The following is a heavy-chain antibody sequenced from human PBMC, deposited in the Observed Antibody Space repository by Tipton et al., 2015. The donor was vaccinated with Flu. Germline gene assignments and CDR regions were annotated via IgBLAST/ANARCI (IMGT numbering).Heavy chain of an antibody. Sequence: TLSLTCTVSGGSISSYYWSWIRQPPGKGLEWIGYIYYSGSTNYNPSLKSRVTITVDTSKNQFSLKRGSVTAADTAVYYCAGEEKPYGMDDWGQGTTVTVSS. CDR2: IYYSGST. CDR1: GGSISSYY. V-gene: IGHV4-59*01. J-gene: IGHJ6*02. CDR3: AGEEKPYGMDD.